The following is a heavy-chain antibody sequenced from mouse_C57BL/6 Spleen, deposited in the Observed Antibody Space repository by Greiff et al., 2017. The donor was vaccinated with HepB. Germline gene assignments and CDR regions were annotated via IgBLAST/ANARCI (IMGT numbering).Heavy chain of an antibody. CDR1: GYTFTSYW. CDR3: ARGGAKATAGFAY. J-gene: IGHJ3*01. D-gene: IGHD3-2*02. V-gene: IGHV1-69*01. Sequence: QVQLQQPGAELVMPGASVKLSCKASGYTFTSYWMHWVKQRPGQGLEWIGEIDPSDSYTNYNQKFKGKSTLTVDKSSSTAYMQLSSLTSGDSAVYYGARGGAKATAGFAYWGQGTMVTVSA. CDR2: IDPSDSYT.